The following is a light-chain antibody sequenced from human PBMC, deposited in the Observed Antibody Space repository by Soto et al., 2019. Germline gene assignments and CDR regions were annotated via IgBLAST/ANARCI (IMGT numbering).Light chain of an antibody. CDR1: SSDVGSYNF. V-gene: IGLV2-23*02. CDR2: EVT. Sequence: QSALTQPASVSGSPGQSITISCTGTSSDVGSYNFVSWYQQHPGKDPKLMIYEVTKRPSGISDRFSGSKSGNAASLTISGLQTEDEADYYCCLYARGDTYVFGTGTKLTVL. J-gene: IGLJ1*01. CDR3: CLYARGDTYV.